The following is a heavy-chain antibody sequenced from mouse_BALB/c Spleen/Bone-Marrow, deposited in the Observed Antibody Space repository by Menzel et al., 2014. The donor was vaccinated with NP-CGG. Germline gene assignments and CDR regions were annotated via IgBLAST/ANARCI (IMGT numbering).Heavy chain of an antibody. CDR2: IFPGTGTT. V-gene: IGHV1S132*01. D-gene: IGHD3-2*01. CDR1: GYTFTSYW. J-gene: IGHJ2*01. CDR3: ASRDSSGYVPDY. Sequence: VKLQESGAELVKPGASVKLSCKTSGYTFTSYWVQWVKQRPGQGLGWIGEIFPGTGTTYYNEKFKGKATLTIDTSSSTAYMQLSSLTSEDSAVYFCASRDSSGYVPDYWGQGTTLSLSS.